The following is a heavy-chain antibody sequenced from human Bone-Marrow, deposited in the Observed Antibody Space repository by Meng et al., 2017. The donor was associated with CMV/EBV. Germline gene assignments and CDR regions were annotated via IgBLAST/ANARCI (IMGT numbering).Heavy chain of an antibody. Sequence: GESLKISCKGSGYSFTTYWIAWVRQMPGKGLEWMGIIYPGDSDTRYSPSFQGQVTISADKSITTAYLQWSSLKASDTAMYYCARSLRYSDSSGFYYGTYYFDYWGQGTLVTFSS. CDR1: GYSFTTYW. CDR2: IYPGDSDT. J-gene: IGHJ4*02. D-gene: IGHD3-22*01. CDR3: ARSLRYSDSSGFYYGTYYFDY. V-gene: IGHV5-51*01.